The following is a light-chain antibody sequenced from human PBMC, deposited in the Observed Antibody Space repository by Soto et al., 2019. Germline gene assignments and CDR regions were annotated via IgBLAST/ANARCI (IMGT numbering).Light chain of an antibody. J-gene: IGKJ2*01. Sequence: DIVMTQSPDSLAVSLGERATINCKSSQSVLYSSNNKNYLAWYQQKPGQPPKLLIYWASTRESGVPDRFSGSGSGKDFTLTISSLQAEEVAVYSCQQYYSTPQTFGQGTQLEIK. V-gene: IGKV4-1*01. CDR3: QQYYSTPQT. CDR2: WAS. CDR1: QSVLYSSNNKNY.